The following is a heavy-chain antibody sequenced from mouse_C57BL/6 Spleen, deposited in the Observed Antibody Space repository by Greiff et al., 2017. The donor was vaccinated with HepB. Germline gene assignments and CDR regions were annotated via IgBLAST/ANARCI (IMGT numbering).Heavy chain of an antibody. J-gene: IGHJ1*03. CDR2: INYDGSST. CDR3: ARDRLRYWYFDV. D-gene: IGHD1-1*01. CDR1: GFTFSDYY. Sequence: VQLKQSEGGLVQPGRSMKLSCTASGFTFSDYYMAWVRQVPEKGLEWVANINYDGSSTYYLDSLKSRFIISRDNAKNILYLQMSSLKSEDTATYYCARDRLRYWYFDVWGTGTTVTVSS. V-gene: IGHV5-16*01.